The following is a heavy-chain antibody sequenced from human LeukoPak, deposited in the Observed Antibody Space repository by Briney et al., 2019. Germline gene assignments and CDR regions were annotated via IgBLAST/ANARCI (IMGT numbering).Heavy chain of an antibody. CDR2: IYHSGST. Sequence: SETLSLTCTVSGGSISTYYWSWIRQPPGKGLEWIGYIYHSGSTNYNPSLKSRVTISVDTSQNQFYLKLSSVTAADTAVYYCARDGYSGSDALWGQGTLVTVSS. D-gene: IGHD5-12*01. CDR3: ARDGYSGSDAL. CDR1: GGSISTYY. J-gene: IGHJ4*02. V-gene: IGHV4-59*01.